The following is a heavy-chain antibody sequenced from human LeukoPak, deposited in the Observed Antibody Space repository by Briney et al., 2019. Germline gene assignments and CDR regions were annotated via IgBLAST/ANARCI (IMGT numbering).Heavy chain of an antibody. Sequence: PGGSLRLSCAASGFTFSSYSMNWVRQAPGKGLEWVSYISSSRSTIYYADSVKGRLTISRDNAKNSLYLQMNSLRAEDTAVYYCASELGDYWGQGTLVTVSS. J-gene: IGHJ4*02. CDR2: ISSSRSTI. V-gene: IGHV3-48*01. CDR3: ASELGDY. CDR1: GFTFSSYS. D-gene: IGHD7-27*01.